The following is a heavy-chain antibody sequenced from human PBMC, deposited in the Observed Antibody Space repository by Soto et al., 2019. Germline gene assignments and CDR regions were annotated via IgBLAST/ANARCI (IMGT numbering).Heavy chain of an antibody. V-gene: IGHV5-51*01. CDR2: IYPGDSDT. D-gene: IGHD3-10*01. Sequence: GESLKISCKGSGYSFTSYWIGWVRQMPGKGLEWMGIIYPGDSDTRYSPSFQGQVTISADKSISTAYLQWSSLKASDTAMYYCARREVTYYYGSGSYYFDYWGQGTLVTVSS. J-gene: IGHJ4*02. CDR3: ARREVTYYYGSGSYYFDY. CDR1: GYSFTSYW.